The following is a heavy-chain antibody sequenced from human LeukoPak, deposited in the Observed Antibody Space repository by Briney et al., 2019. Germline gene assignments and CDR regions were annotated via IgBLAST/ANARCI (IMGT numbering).Heavy chain of an antibody. D-gene: IGHD3-16*01. Sequence: GGSLRLSCAASGSTFSSYAMSWVRQAPGKGLEWVSAISGSGGSTYYADSVKGRFTISRDNSKNTLYLQMNSLRAEDTAVYYCAKDPRSGGYYFDYWGQGTLVTVSS. CDR1: GSTFSSYA. CDR2: ISGSGGST. CDR3: AKDPRSGGYYFDY. J-gene: IGHJ4*02. V-gene: IGHV3-23*01.